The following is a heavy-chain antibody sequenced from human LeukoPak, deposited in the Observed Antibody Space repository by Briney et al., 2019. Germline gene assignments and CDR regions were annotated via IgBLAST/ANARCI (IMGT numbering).Heavy chain of an antibody. V-gene: IGHV3-7*05. CDR3: AREDDSSTWFAPNDY. D-gene: IGHD6-13*01. J-gene: IGHJ4*02. CDR1: GFTFSSYW. Sequence: GGSLRLSCAASGFTFSSYWMSWVRQAPGKGLEWVANIKQDGSEKYYVDSVKGRFTISRDNAKNSLYLQMNSLRAEDTAVYYCAREDDSSTWFAPNDYWGQGTLVTVSS. CDR2: IKQDGSEK.